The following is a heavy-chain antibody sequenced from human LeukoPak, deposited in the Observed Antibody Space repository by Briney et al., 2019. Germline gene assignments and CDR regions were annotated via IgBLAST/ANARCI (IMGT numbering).Heavy chain of an antibody. CDR1: GYTFTSYG. D-gene: IGHD5-18*01. Sequence: ASVKVSCKASGYTFTSYGISWVRQAPGQGLEGMGWISAYNGNTNYAQKLQGRVTMTTDTSTSTAYMELRSLRSDDTAVYYCARDPGYSYGPYYYYYYMDVWGKGTTVTVSS. CDR3: ARDPGYSYGPYYYYYYMDV. J-gene: IGHJ6*03. V-gene: IGHV1-18*01. CDR2: ISAYNGNT.